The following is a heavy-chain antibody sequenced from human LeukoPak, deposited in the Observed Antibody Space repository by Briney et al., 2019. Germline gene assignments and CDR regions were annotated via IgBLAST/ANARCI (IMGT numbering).Heavy chain of an antibody. V-gene: IGHV4-59*08. CDR3: ARQPYSSGWYDPYWYFDL. Sequence: SETLSLTCTVSGGSISSYYWSWIRQPPGKGLEWIGYIYYSGSTNYNPSLKSRVTISVDTSKNQFSLKLSSVTAADTAVYYCARQPYSSGWYDPYWYFDLWGRGTLVTVSS. CDR1: GGSISSYY. J-gene: IGHJ2*01. D-gene: IGHD6-19*01. CDR2: IYYSGST.